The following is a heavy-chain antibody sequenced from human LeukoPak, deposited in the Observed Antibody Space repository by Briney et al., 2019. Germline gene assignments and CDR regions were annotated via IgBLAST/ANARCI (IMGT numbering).Heavy chain of an antibody. D-gene: IGHD3-22*01. J-gene: IGHJ6*02. CDR1: GGSISSRSYY. CDR2: IYYSGST. Sequence: MASETLSLTCTVSGGSISSRSYYWGWIRQPPGKGLEWIGSIYYSGSTYYNPSLKSRVTISVDTSKNQFSLKLSSVTAADTAVYYCARLQKKGVIGAYYYYGMDVWGQGTTVTVSS. CDR3: ARLQKKGVIGAYYYYGMDV. V-gene: IGHV4-39*01.